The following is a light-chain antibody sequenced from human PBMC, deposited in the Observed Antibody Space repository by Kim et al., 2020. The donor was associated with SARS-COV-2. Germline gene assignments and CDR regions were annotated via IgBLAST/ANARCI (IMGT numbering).Light chain of an antibody. CDR2: RAS. CDR3: QHYSRFPYT. CDR1: ENIGTW. J-gene: IGKJ2*01. V-gene: IGKV1-5*03. Sequence: AAVRERVTITWRDSENIGTWLAWYQENTGRAPCLQIYRASTLERGVTTRFRGTRSGTEYSLSMTSLEPDDFETYLCQHYSRFPYTFGRGTKLEI.